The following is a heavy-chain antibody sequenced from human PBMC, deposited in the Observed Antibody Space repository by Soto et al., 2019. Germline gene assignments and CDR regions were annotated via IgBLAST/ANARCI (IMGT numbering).Heavy chain of an antibody. D-gene: IGHD4-17*01. CDR1: GGTFSSYA. Sequence: GASVKVSCKASGGTFSSYAISWVRQAPGQGLEWMGGFIPIFGTANYAQKFQGRVTITADESTSTAYMELSSLRSEDTAVYYCARGPPYGGKISGSLAPSAEYFQHWGQGTLVTVSS. CDR2: FIPIFGTA. J-gene: IGHJ1*01. CDR3: ARGPPYGGKISGSLAPSAEYFQH. V-gene: IGHV1-69*13.